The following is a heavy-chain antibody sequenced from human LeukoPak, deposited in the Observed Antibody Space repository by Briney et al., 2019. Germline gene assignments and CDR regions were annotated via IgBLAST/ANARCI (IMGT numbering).Heavy chain of an antibody. CDR2: INPSGGST. CDR1: GYTFTSYY. V-gene: IGHV1-46*01. J-gene: IGHJ3*02. D-gene: IGHD6-13*01. CDR3: AREWSIAAAGTDAFDI. Sequence: ASVKVSCKASGYTFTSYYMHWVRQAPGQGLEWMGIINPSGGSTSYAQKFQGRVTMTRDTSTSTVHMELSSLRSEDTAVYYCAREWSIAAAGTDAFDIWGQGTMVTVSS.